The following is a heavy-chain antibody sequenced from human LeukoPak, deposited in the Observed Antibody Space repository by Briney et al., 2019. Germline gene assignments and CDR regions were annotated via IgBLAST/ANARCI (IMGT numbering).Heavy chain of an antibody. J-gene: IGHJ5*02. V-gene: IGHV3-21*01. D-gene: IGHD3-22*01. CDR3: ARQPSSGYYL. Sequence: GGSLRLSCAASGFTFSSYSMNWVRQAPGKGLEWVSSISSSSSYIYYADSVKGRFTISRDNAKNSLYLQMSSLRAEDTAVYYCARQPSSGYYLWGQGTLVTVSS. CDR2: ISSSSSYI. CDR1: GFTFSSYS.